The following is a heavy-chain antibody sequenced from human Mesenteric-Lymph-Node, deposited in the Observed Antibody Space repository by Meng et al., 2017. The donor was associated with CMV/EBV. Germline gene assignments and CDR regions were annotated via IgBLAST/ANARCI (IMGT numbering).Heavy chain of an antibody. J-gene: IGHJ4*02. CDR3: ARGSSYDILTGYFDY. V-gene: IGHV4-34*01. Sequence: QGRLDQWGAGLLRPSETLSVTCAGYGGSFSGYYWNWIRQSPEKGLEWIGEINHSGSTTYNPSFTSRIIISVDTSTNQISLNMSSVTAADTAVYYCARGSSYDILTGYFDYWGQGALVTVSS. CDR2: INHSGST. CDR1: GGSFSGYY. D-gene: IGHD3-9*01.